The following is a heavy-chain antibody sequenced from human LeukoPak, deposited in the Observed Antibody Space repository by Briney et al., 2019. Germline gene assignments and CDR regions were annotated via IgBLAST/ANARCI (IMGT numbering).Heavy chain of an antibody. CDR3: AKQPRVGATLMRFDY. Sequence: GGSLRLSCVASGLSFSRHGMHWVRQAPGKGLEWAAVIWYDGTKKYYADSMKGRFTISRDNSKNTLYLQMNSLRAEDTAVYYCAKQPRVGATLMRFDYWGQGTLVTVSS. D-gene: IGHD1-26*01. CDR1: GLSFSRHG. CDR2: IWYDGTKK. J-gene: IGHJ4*02. V-gene: IGHV3-33*06.